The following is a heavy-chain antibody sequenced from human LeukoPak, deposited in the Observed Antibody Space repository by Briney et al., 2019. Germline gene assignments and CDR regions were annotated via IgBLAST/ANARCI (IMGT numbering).Heavy chain of an antibody. V-gene: IGHV1-8*01. D-gene: IGHD5-18*01. Sequence: ASVKVSCKASGYTFTSYDINWVRQATGQGLEWMGWINPHSGNTGYAQKFQGRVTMTRNTSISTAYMELSSLRPEDTAVYYCSRGGYSYEYYYYYYYMDVWGKGTTVTVSS. J-gene: IGHJ6*03. CDR3: SRGGYSYEYYYYYYYMDV. CDR1: GYTFTSYD. CDR2: INPHSGNT.